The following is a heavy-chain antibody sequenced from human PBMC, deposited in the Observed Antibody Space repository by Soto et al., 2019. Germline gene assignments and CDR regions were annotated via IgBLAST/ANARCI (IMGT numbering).Heavy chain of an antibody. CDR1: GFTFSSYW. D-gene: IGHD1-1*01. V-gene: IGHV3-7*03. CDR2: IKQDGSEK. CDR3: ASYAGSRYYCGRGIDV. J-gene: IGHJ6*02. Sequence: GGSLRLSCAASGFTFSSYWMSWVRQAPGKGLEWVANIKQDGSEKYYVDSVKGRFTISRDNAKNSLYLQMNSLRAEDTAVYYCASYAGSRYYCGRGIDVWGQRNTVTV.